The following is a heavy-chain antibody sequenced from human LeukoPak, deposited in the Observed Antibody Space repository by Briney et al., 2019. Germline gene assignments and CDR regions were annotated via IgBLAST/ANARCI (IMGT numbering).Heavy chain of an antibody. CDR1: GFTFSNYW. CDR3: ARTYYYDSSGWGLDY. Sequence: GGSLRLSCAASGFTFSNYWMHWVRQAPGKGLVWVSRINSDGSSTSYADSVKGRFTISRDNAKNTLYLQMNSLRAEDTAVYYCARTYYYDSSGWGLDYWGQGTLVTVSS. J-gene: IGHJ4*02. CDR2: INSDGSST. D-gene: IGHD3-22*01. V-gene: IGHV3-74*01.